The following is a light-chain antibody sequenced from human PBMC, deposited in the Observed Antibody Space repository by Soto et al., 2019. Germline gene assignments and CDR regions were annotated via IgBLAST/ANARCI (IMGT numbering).Light chain of an antibody. V-gene: IGKV3-20*01. CDR2: GAS. CDR3: QQYGSSPFT. Sequence: EIVLTQSPGTLSLSPGERATLSCRASQSVSSSYLAWYQQKPAQAPRLHIYGASSRATGIPDRFSGSGSGTDFTLTISRLEPEDFAVYYCQQYGSSPFTFGPGTKVDIK. J-gene: IGKJ3*01. CDR1: QSVSSSY.